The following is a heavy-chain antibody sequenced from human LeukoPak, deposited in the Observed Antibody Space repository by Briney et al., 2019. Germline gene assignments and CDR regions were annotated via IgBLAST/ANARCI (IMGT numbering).Heavy chain of an antibody. CDR2: ISSSGSTI. D-gene: IGHD3-10*01. CDR1: GFTFSDYY. CDR3: AREAGYYYGSGSYLGYFDY. Sequence: GGSLRLSCAASGFTFSDYYMSWIRQAPGKGLEWASYISSSGSTIYYADSVKGRFTISRDNAKNSLYLQMNSLRAEDTAVYYCAREAGYYYGSGSYLGYFDYWGQGTLVTVSS. V-gene: IGHV3-11*01. J-gene: IGHJ4*02.